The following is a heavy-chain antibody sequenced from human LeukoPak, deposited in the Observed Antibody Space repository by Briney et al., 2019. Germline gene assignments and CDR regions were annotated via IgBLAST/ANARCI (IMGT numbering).Heavy chain of an antibody. J-gene: IGHJ3*02. V-gene: IGHV3-7*01. CDR2: IRGDASRL. CDR3: ARDRNYCSSDRCYDVFDI. CDR1: GFTFSSYA. Sequence: GGSLRLSCAASGFTFSSYAMSWVRQAPGKGLEWVANIRGDASRLYYVDSVKGRFTISRDNAKNSLYLQMSNLRAEDTSMYYCARDRNYCSSDRCYDVFDIWGQGTMVTVSS. D-gene: IGHD6-19*01.